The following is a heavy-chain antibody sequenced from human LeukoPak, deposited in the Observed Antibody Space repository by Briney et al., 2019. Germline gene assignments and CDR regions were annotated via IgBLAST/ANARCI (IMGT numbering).Heavy chain of an antibody. Sequence: GGSLRLSCAASGFTFSSYEMNWVRQAPGKGLEWVSYISSTSGSTIYYADSVKGRFTISRDNAKNSLYLQMNSLRADDTAVYYCARDRTVGYCSGGSCFYGMDVWGQGTTVTVSS. J-gene: IGHJ6*02. V-gene: IGHV3-48*03. CDR1: GFTFSSYE. CDR2: ISSTSGSTI. CDR3: ARDRTVGYCSGGSCFYGMDV. D-gene: IGHD2-15*01.